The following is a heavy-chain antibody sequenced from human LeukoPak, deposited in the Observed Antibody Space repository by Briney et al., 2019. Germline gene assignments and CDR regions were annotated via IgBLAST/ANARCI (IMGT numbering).Heavy chain of an antibody. D-gene: IGHD1-26*01. Sequence: GASVKVSCKASGYTFTGYYLHWVRQAPGQGLEWMGRINPNSGAARCAQMFRGRVILTRDTSLSTVYMELSRLGSDDTAIYYCARDAFTVGATGENWFDPWGQGTLVTVSS. V-gene: IGHV1-2*06. CDR1: GYTFTGYY. CDR2: INPNSGAA. CDR3: ARDAFTVGATGENWFDP. J-gene: IGHJ5*02.